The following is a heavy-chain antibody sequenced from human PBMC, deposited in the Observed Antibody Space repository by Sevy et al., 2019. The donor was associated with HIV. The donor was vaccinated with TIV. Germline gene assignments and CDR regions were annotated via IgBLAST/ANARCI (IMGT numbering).Heavy chain of an antibody. Sequence: GGSLRLSCAASGFTFSSYWMSWVRQAPGKGLEWVANIKLDGREKYYVDSVKGRFTISRDNPKNSLYLQMNSLRAEDTAVYYCARDCSSTSCLWGMDVWGQGTTVTVSS. J-gene: IGHJ6*02. CDR1: GFTFSSYW. D-gene: IGHD2-2*01. CDR2: IKLDGREK. CDR3: ARDCSSTSCLWGMDV. V-gene: IGHV3-7*03.